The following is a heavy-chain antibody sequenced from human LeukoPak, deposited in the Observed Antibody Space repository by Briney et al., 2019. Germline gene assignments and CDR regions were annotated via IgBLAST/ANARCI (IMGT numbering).Heavy chain of an antibody. Sequence: SETLSLTCTVSGGSISSGDYYWSWIRQPPGKGLEWIGYIYYSGSTYYNPSLKSRVTISVDTSKNQFSLKLSSVTAADTAVYYCARDRPGAYCSGTSCYKADAFDIWGQGTMVTVSS. J-gene: IGHJ3*02. CDR2: IYYSGST. CDR3: ARDRPGAYCSGTSCYKADAFDI. D-gene: IGHD2-2*02. V-gene: IGHV4-30-4*08. CDR1: GGSISSGDYY.